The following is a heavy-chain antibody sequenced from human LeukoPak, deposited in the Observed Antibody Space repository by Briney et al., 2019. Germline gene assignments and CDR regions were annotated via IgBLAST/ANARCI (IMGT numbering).Heavy chain of an antibody. D-gene: IGHD6-19*01. CDR3: ARDFVAVVGTSIPGFDP. CDR1: AYTFSTYG. J-gene: IGHJ5*02. CDR2: ISAYNGNT. Sequence: ASVTVSCKASAYTFSTYGASWVRQPPGEGLEWKGSISAYNGNTNYAKKFQGRFTMTKDTSTSTAYMELRSLRSDDTTVYYCARDFVAVVGTSIPGFDPWGQGTLVTVSS. V-gene: IGHV1-18*01.